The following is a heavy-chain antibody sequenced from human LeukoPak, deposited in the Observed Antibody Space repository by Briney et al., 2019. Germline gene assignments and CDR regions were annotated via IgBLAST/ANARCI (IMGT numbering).Heavy chain of an antibody. D-gene: IGHD6-6*01. V-gene: IGHV4-61*02. J-gene: IGHJ6*03. CDR2: IYTRGTT. CDR3: ARWSGSVTARNYYYMDV. Sequence: PSETLSLTCTVSGVSVRRGNYYWTWIRQPAGSGLEWIGRIYTRGTTDYNPSLRTRVTISVDASRNQFSLNLSSVTAADTAVYYCARWSGSVTARNYYYMDVWGEGTTVTVSS. CDR1: GVSVRRGNYY.